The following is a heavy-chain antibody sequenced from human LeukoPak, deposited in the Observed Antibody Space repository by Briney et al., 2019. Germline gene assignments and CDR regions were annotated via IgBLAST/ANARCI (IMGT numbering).Heavy chain of an antibody. CDR2: INHSGST. CDR3: AREVGQLGPFGYFDL. V-gene: IGHV4-34*01. Sequence: SSENLSLTCAVYGGSFSGYYWSWIRQPPGKGLEWIGEINHSGSTNYNPSLKSRVTISVDTSKNQFSLKLSSVTAADTAVYYCAREVGQLGPFGYFDLWGRGTLVTVSS. J-gene: IGHJ2*01. D-gene: IGHD6-6*01. CDR1: GGSFSGYY.